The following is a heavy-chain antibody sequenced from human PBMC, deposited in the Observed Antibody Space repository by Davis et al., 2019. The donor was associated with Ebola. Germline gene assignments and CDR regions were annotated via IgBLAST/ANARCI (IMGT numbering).Heavy chain of an antibody. CDR2: IWYDGSNK. CDR1: GFTFSSYG. V-gene: IGHV3-33*06. D-gene: IGHD3/OR15-3a*01. Sequence: PGGSLRLSCAASGFTFSSYGMHWVRQAPGKGLEWVAVIWYDGSNKYYADSVKGRFTISRDNSKNTLYLQMNSLRAEDTAVYYCAKDKGGLDMYYFDYWGQGTLVTVSS. J-gene: IGHJ4*02. CDR3: AKDKGGLDMYYFDY.